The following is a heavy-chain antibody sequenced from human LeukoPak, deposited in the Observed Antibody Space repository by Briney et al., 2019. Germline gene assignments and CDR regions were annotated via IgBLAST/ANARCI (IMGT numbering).Heavy chain of an antibody. CDR1: GYTLTELS. D-gene: IGHD3-16*01. CDR2: FDPEDGET. J-gene: IGHJ5*02. CDR3: ATGPPTVWGSPSAP. Sequence: ASVKVSCKVSGYTLTELSMHWVRQAPGKGLEWMGGFDPEDGETIYAQKFQGRVTMTEDTSTDTAHMELSSLRSEDTAVYYCATGPPTVWGSPSAPWGQGTLVTVSS. V-gene: IGHV1-24*01.